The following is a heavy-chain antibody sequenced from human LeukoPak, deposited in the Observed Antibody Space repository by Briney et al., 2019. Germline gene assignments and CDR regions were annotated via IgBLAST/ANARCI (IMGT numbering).Heavy chain of an antibody. D-gene: IGHD2-15*01. Sequence: SETLSHTCTVSGGSISSYYWSWIRQPAGKGLEWIGRIYTSGSTNYNPSLKSRVTMSVDTSKNQFSLKLSSVTAADTAVYYCARDSGYCSGGSCYRPIDYWGQGTLVTVSS. CDR3: ARDSGYCSGGSCYRPIDY. CDR2: IYTSGST. CDR1: GGSISSYY. J-gene: IGHJ4*02. V-gene: IGHV4-4*07.